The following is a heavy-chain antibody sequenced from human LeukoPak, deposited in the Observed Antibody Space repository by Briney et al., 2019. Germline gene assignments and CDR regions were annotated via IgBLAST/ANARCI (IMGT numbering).Heavy chain of an antibody. Sequence: GGSLRLSCAASGFTFNNYAMSWVRQAPGKGLEWVSAIGDNGGDTKYAVSVKGRYTISRDNSRSALYLQMNTLRVEDTAIYYCGRDWKLDYWGQGTLVTVSS. J-gene: IGHJ4*02. CDR2: IGDNGGDT. D-gene: IGHD1-1*01. CDR3: GRDWKLDY. V-gene: IGHV3-23*01. CDR1: GFTFNNYA.